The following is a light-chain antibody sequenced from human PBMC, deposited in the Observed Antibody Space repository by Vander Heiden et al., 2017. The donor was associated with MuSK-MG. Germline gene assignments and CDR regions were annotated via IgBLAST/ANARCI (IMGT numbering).Light chain of an antibody. CDR2: EVS. J-gene: IGLJ1*01. V-gene: IGLV2-8*01. CDR1: SSDVGDDNL. CDR3: SSCAGSNNV. Sequence: QSALIQPPSAPGSPGQSVTIPFTGTSSDVGDDNLVAWYQQHPGKAPKLMIYEVSKRPSGVPDRFSGSKSGNTASLTVSGLQAEDEDDYFCSSCAGSNNVFGTGTKVTVL.